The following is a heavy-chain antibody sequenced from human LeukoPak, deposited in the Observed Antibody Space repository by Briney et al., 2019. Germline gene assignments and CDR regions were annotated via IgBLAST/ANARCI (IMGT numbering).Heavy chain of an antibody. Sequence: GGSLRLSCAASGFTFNFYDMHWVRQAPGEGLEWVSAISGSGGSTYYADSVKGRFTISRDNSKNTLYLQMNSLRAEDTAVYYCAKVFAIAVAGTGYYFDYWGQGTLVTVSS. CDR2: ISGSGGST. J-gene: IGHJ4*02. D-gene: IGHD6-19*01. CDR1: GFTFNFYD. V-gene: IGHV3-23*01. CDR3: AKVFAIAVAGTGYYFDY.